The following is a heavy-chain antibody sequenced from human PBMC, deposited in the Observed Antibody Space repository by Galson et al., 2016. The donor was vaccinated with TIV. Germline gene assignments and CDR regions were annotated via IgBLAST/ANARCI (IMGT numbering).Heavy chain of an antibody. D-gene: IGHD3-10*01. CDR1: GYSFTNYW. J-gene: IGHJ5*02. Sequence: QSGAEVKKPGESLRISCKTSGYSFTNYWITWVRQMPGKGLEWMGRIDSRGSYTNYSPTFQGPLTISTDKSSSTPNLQWTSLKALDSAIYYWARSASAGSGWVDPWGQGTLVTVSS. CDR3: ARSASAGSGWVDP. CDR2: IDSRGSYT. V-gene: IGHV5-10-1*01.